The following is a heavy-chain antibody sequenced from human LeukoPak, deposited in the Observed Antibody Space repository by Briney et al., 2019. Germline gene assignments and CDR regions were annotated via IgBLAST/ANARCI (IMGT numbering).Heavy chain of an antibody. CDR1: GYTFTSYY. V-gene: IGHV1-46*01. D-gene: IGHD6-13*01. J-gene: IGHJ5*02. Sequence: PGASAKVSCKASGYTFTSYYMHWVRQAPGQGLEWMGIINPSGGSTSYAQKFQGRVTMTRDTSTSTVYMELSSLRSEDTAVYYCARGGEQQLVRTYNWFDPWGQGTLVTVSS. CDR3: ARGGEQQLVRTYNWFDP. CDR2: INPSGGST.